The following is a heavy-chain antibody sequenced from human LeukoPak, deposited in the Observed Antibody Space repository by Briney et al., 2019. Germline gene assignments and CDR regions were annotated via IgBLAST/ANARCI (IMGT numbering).Heavy chain of an antibody. CDR2: IPRKPDGGTT. D-gene: IGHD3-10*01. V-gene: IGHV3-15*01. CDR3: TTDGAGRLVRGSPPYYFDY. J-gene: IGHJ4*02. CDR1: GFTFTNAW. Sequence: PGGPLRLSFAACGFTFTNAWMTGVGQAPGKGREWVGRIPRKPDGGTTDYAAPIKGRFNISRDDSKNTVYLQMNSLKPEDTAVYYCTTDGAGRLVRGSPPYYFDYWGQGTLVTVSS.